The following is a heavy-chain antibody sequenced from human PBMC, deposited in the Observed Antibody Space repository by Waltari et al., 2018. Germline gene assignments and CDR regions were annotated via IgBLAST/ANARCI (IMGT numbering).Heavy chain of an antibody. D-gene: IGHD3-3*01. V-gene: IGHV3-23*01. J-gene: IGHJ3*02. Sequence: VQLLESGGGLVQPGGSLRLSCAASGFTFSSYAMSWVRQAPGKGLEWVSAISGSGTSTYYTDSVRGRFTISRDASKNTLYMQMNSLRAEDTAVYYCTMGLSGYFIFVIWGQGTVVTVSS. CDR2: ISGSGTST. CDR3: TMGLSGYFIFVI. CDR1: GFTFSSYA.